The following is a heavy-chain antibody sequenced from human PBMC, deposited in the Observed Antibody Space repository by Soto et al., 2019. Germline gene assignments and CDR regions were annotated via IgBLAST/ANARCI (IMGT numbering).Heavy chain of an antibody. V-gene: IGHV3-13*04. CDR3: ARGNVFDI. Sequence: EVQLVESGGDLVQPGGSLRLSCAASGFALSSYDMHWVRQATGKGLEWVSVIGTGLDTYYSDAVKGRFIISREDAKNSLYLQMNSLRAGDTAVYYCARGNVFDIWGQGTMVTVS. CDR1: GFALSSYD. CDR2: IGTGLDT. J-gene: IGHJ3*02.